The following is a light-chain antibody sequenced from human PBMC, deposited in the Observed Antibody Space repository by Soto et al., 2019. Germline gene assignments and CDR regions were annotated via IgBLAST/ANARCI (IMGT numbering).Light chain of an antibody. CDR2: XAS. Sequence: SHMTQSPSTLPASFGDRVTVPXRASRSISTWFAWYQQKTVKAPXLXXYXASSLESGVQSRFSGSGSGTEFTLTISSLQPDDLATYYCQQYNRYSGIFGQGTRWIS. V-gene: IGKV1-5*01. J-gene: IGKJ1*01. CDR3: QQYNRYSGI. CDR1: RSISTW.